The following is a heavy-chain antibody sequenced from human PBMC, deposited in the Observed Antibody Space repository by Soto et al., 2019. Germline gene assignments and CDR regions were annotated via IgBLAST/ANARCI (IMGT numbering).Heavy chain of an antibody. D-gene: IGHD3-10*01. CDR2: ISDSGGST. Sequence: PGGTLRLSCAASGFTFSSYAMSWVRQAPGKGLEWVSGISDSGGSTYYADSVKGRFTISGDNSKNTLYLQMNSLRAGDTAVYYCAKGTYYYGSAPYYFDYWGQGTLVTVSS. V-gene: IGHV3-23*01. J-gene: IGHJ4*02. CDR1: GFTFSSYA. CDR3: AKGTYYYGSAPYYFDY.